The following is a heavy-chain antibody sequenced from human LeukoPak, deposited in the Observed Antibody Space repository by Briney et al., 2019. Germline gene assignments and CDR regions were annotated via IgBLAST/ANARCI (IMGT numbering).Heavy chain of an antibody. J-gene: IGHJ4*02. V-gene: IGHV4-39*01. Sequence: TSETLSLTCTDSGGSISSSSYYWGWIRQPPGKGLERIGSIYYSGSTYYNPSLKSRVTISVDTSKNQFSLKLSSVTAADTAVYYCARHLSGGLVLRYFDWLFEGGYFDYWGQGTLVTVSS. D-gene: IGHD3-9*01. CDR1: GGSISSSSYY. CDR2: IYYSGST. CDR3: ARHLSGGLVLRYFDWLFEGGYFDY.